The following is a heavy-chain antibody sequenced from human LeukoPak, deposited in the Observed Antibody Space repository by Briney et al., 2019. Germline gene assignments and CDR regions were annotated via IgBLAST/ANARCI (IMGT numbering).Heavy chain of an antibody. CDR3: ARGDGMTKFDY. J-gene: IGHJ4*02. CDR1: GGSISSSSYY. V-gene: IGHV4-39*07. Sequence: SETPSLTCTVSGGSISSSSYYWGWIRQPPGKGLEWIGSIYYSGSTYYNPSLKSRVTMSVDTSKNQFSLKLSSVTAADTAVYYCARGDGMTKFDYWGQGTLVTVSS. D-gene: IGHD3-16*01. CDR2: IYYSGST.